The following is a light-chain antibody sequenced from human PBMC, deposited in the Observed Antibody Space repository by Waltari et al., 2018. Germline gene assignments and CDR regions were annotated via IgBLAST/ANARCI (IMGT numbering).Light chain of an antibody. J-gene: IGKJ1*01. Sequence: DIVMTQSPDSLAVSLGERTTIHCASSQSILSSSNKKHYLAWSQQKPGKPPKLLFYWASTRESGVPDRFSGRGSGTDFTLTISSLQAEDVAVYYCQQYYSTPWTFGQGTKVEIK. CDR1: QSILSSSNKKHY. V-gene: IGKV4-1*01. CDR3: QQYYSTPWT. CDR2: WAS.